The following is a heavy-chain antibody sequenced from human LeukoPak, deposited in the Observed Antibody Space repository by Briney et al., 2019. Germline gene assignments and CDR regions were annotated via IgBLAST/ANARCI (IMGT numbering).Heavy chain of an antibody. CDR2: IYYSGST. CDR1: GGSISSSSYY. J-gene: IGHJ4*02. D-gene: IGHD6-19*01. Sequence: PSETLSLTCTVSGGSISSSSYYWGWIRQPPGKGLEWIGSIYYSGSTYYNPSLKSRVTLSVDTSKNQFSLKLSSVTAADTAVYSCARLAGYSSGWYRLDYWGRGTLVTVSS. CDR3: ARLAGYSSGWYRLDY. V-gene: IGHV4-39*01.